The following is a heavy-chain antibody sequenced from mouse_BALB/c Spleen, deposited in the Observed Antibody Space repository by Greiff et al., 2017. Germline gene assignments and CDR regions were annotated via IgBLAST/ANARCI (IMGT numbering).Heavy chain of an antibody. D-gene: IGHD1-1*01. CDR3: GRQDYGSSYAMDY. CDR2: ISSGGSYT. J-gene: IGHJ4*01. Sequence: EVQGVESGGDLVKPGGSLTLSCAASGFTFSSYGMSWVRQTPDKGLEWVATISSGGSYTYYPDSVTGRFTISRDNAKNTLYLQMSSLKSEDTAMYYCGRQDYGSSYAMDYWGQGTPVTVSA. V-gene: IGHV5-6*01. CDR1: GFTFSSYG.